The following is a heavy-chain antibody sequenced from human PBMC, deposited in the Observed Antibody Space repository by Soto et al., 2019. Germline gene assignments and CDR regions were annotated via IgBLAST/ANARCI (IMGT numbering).Heavy chain of an antibody. V-gene: IGHV1-2*04. CDR2: INPNSGGT. D-gene: IGHD3-3*01. Sequence: GVAVKGSFKASVYTFTSYDIYWLRQATLQVLDWIVWINPNSGGTNYAQKFQGWVTMTRDTSISTAYMELSRLRSDDTAVYYCARPRYYTRGCRYCYYVMDVWGQRPTVTDSS. CDR3: ARPRYYTRGCRYCYYVMDV. CDR1: VYTFTSYD. J-gene: IGHJ6*02.